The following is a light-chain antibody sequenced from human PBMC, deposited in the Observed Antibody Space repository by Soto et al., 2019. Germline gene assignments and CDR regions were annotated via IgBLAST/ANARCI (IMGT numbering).Light chain of an antibody. V-gene: IGKV3-15*01. CDR2: GAS. CDR3: QQYNNWPLT. Sequence: EIVLTQSPATLSLSPGERATLSCRASQSVSSNLAWYQQKPGQAPRLLIYGASTRATGIPARFSGSGSGTEFTLTISSLQSEDFAVYYCQQYNNWPLTFGPGTKV. J-gene: IGKJ3*01. CDR1: QSVSSN.